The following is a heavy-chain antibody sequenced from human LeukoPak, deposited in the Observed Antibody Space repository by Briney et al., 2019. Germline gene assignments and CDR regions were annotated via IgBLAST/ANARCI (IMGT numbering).Heavy chain of an antibody. D-gene: IGHD2-15*01. CDR2: IKQDGSEK. J-gene: IGHJ4*02. Sequence: PGGSLRLSCAASGFTFSSYWMSWVRQAPGKGLEWVANIKQDGSEKYYVDSVKGRFTISRDNAKNSLYLQMNSLRAEDTAVYYCAGPRGYCSGGSCRYYFEYWGQGTLVTVSS. CDR1: GFTFSSYW. CDR3: AGPRGYCSGGSCRYYFEY. V-gene: IGHV3-7*01.